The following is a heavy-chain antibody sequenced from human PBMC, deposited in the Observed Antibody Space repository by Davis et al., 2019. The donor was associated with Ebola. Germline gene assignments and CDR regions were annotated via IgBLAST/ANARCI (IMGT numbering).Heavy chain of an antibody. CDR2: IYYSGST. CDR3: AREAAMVEGHYFDY. Sequence: SETLSLTCTVSGGSISSSSYYWSWIRQPPGKGLEWIGYIYYSGSTNYNPSLKSRVTISVDTSKNQFSLKLSSVTAADTAVYYCAREAAMVEGHYFDYWGQGTLVTVSS. V-gene: IGHV4-61*01. D-gene: IGHD4/OR15-4a*01. J-gene: IGHJ4*02. CDR1: GGSISSSSYY.